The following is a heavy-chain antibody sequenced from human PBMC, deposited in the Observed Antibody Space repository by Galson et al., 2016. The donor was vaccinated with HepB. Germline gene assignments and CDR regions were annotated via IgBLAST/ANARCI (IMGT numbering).Heavy chain of an antibody. CDR3: ARDANWGAFGYGMDV. D-gene: IGHD7-27*01. CDR2: IFYTGAT. Sequence: SETLSLTCSVSVGSISDNYWTWIRQPPGKGLEWIGSIFYTGATNYVPSLKSRVTISVDTSKNQLSLKLTFVTAADTAVYFCARDANWGAFGYGMDVWGQGTTVTVSS. J-gene: IGHJ6*02. V-gene: IGHV4-59*01. CDR1: VGSISDNY.